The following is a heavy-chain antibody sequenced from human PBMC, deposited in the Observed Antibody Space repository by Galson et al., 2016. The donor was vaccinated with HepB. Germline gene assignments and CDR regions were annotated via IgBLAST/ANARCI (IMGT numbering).Heavy chain of an antibody. Sequence: SLRLSCAASGFPFSSFGMHWVLQAPGKGLEWVAVIWHDGSNKYYGDSVKGRFSVSRDNSKDTLYLQMNSLRAEDTAVYYCARSMARHNWFDPWGQGTLVTVSS. CDR1: GFPFSSFG. CDR3: ARSMARHNWFDP. V-gene: IGHV3-33*01. D-gene: IGHD6-6*01. CDR2: IWHDGSNK. J-gene: IGHJ5*02.